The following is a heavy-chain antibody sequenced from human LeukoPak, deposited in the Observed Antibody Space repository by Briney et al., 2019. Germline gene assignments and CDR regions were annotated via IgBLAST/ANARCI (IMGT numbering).Heavy chain of an antibody. D-gene: IGHD3-22*01. J-gene: IGHJ4*02. CDR3: PSDYYDSSGYFRKNY. Sequence: GASVKVSCTASGYTFTSYDINWVRQAPGQGLEWMGWMNPNSGNTDYAQKFQRRVTITRNTSITTAYKVISSRRSEETAEYYCPSDYYDSSGYFRKNYWGQGALVSVSS. CDR2: MNPNSGNT. V-gene: IGHV1-8*01. CDR1: GYTFTSYD.